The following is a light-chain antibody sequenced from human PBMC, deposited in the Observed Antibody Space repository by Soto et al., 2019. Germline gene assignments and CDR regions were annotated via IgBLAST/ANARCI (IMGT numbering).Light chain of an antibody. J-gene: IGKJ4*01. CDR2: GAS. V-gene: IGKV3-15*01. Sequence: EIVITQSPATLSVSPGERATLSCRASQSVRSSFLAWYQQKPGKSPSLLIYGASTRATGIPARFSGSGSGTEFTLTINSLQSEDVEVYYCQQYSNWPLTFGGGTKVDIK. CDR1: QSVRSSF. CDR3: QQYSNWPLT.